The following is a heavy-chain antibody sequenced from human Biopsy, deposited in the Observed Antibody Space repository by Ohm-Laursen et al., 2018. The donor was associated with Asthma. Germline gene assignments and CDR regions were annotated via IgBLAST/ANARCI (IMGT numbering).Heavy chain of an antibody. D-gene: IGHD3-22*01. J-gene: IGHJ4*02. Sequence: SLRLSCSASGIKFDEYTMHWVRQAPGKGLEWVSGIRWNSATIGYADSVEGRFTISRDNAKNSVFLHMDSLRPEDTAFYYCAKVRSDWVITESFDYWGQGVLVTVSS. CDR1: GIKFDEYT. V-gene: IGHV3-9*01. CDR3: AKVRSDWVITESFDY. CDR2: IRWNSATI.